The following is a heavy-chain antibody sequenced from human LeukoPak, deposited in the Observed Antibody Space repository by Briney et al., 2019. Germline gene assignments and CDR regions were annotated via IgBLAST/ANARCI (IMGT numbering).Heavy chain of an antibody. J-gene: IGHJ4*02. CDR3: ARSPDILTGENFDY. CDR1: GYTVTGYY. D-gene: IGHD3-9*01. CDR2: INPNSGGT. V-gene: IGHV1-2*02. Sequence: ASVKVSCKASGYTVTGYYMHWVRQAPGQGLEWVGWINPNSGGTNYAQKFQDRVTMTRDTSISIDYMELTRLSSDDTAVYYCARSPDILTGENFDYWGQGTLVTVSS.